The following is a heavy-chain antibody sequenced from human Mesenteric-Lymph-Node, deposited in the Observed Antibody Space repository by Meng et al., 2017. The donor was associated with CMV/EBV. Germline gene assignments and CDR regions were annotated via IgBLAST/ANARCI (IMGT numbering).Heavy chain of an antibody. CDR2: IFYSGST. V-gene: IGHV4-61*01. D-gene: IGHD3-3*01. CDR1: GGSVSSGSYY. J-gene: IGHJ4*02. CDR3: ARDHYDFWSGYRGYYFDY. Sequence: SETLSLTCTVSGGSVSSGSYYWNWIRQPPGKGLECVGYIFYSGSTNYNPSLKSRVTISLDTSKNQFSLKLSSVTAADTAVYYCARDHYDFWSGYRGYYFDYWGQGTLVTVSS.